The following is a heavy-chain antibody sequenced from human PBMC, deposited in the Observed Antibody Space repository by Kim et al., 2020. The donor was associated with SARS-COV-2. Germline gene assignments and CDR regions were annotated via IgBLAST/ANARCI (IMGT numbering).Heavy chain of an antibody. D-gene: IGHD2-15*01. Sequence: NYAQKFQGRVTITADESTSTAYMELSSLRSEDTAVYYCARDGGGTSYFDYWGQGTLVTVSS. J-gene: IGHJ4*02. CDR3: ARDGGGTSYFDY. V-gene: IGHV1-69*01.